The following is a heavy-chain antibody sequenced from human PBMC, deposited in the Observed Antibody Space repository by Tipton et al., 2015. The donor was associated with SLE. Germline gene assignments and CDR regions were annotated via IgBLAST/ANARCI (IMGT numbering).Heavy chain of an antibody. Sequence: SLRLSCAASGFTFSNYNMNWVRQAPGRGLEWVSSISSRSGNIYYADSVKGRFTSSRDNAKNSLYLQMNNLRAEDTAVYYCARKENIVVVPVGMGWFDPWGQGTLVTVSS. J-gene: IGHJ5*02. D-gene: IGHD2-2*01. CDR1: GFTFSNYN. CDR2: ISSRSGNI. V-gene: IGHV3-21*06. CDR3: ARKENIVVVPVGMGWFDP.